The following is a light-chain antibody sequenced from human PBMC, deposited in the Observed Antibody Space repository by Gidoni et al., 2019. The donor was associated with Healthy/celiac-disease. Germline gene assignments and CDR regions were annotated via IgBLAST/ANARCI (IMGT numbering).Light chain of an antibody. CDR1: QSVSNSY. J-gene: IGKJ5*01. CDR2: DAS. CDR3: QQYGSSSIT. V-gene: IGKV3D-20*01. Sequence: ELVLTQSPATLSLSPGKRATLSCGASQSVSNSYLAWYQQKPGLQPRLLIQDASSRAAGIPDRFSGSGSGTDFTLTISRLEPEDFALYYCQQYGSSSITFGQGTRLEIK.